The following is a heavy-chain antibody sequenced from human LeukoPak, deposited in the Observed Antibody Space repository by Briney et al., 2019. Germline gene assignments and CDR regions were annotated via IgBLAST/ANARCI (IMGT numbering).Heavy chain of an antibody. CDR1: GGTFSNYA. CDR2: INPSGGST. J-gene: IGHJ4*02. Sequence: GSSVKVSCKASGGTFSNYAISWVRQAPGQGLEWMGIINPSGGSTSYAQKFQGRVTMTRDMSTSTVYMELSSLRSEDTAVYYCARDLKAGYYDFWSGYYIDYWGQGTLVTVSS. D-gene: IGHD3-3*01. V-gene: IGHV1-46*01. CDR3: ARDLKAGYYDFWSGYYIDY.